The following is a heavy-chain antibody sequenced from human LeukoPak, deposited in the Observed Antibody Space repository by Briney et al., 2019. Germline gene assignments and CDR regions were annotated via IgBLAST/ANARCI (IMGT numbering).Heavy chain of an antibody. J-gene: IGHJ4*02. CDR1: GGSISGHY. CDR3: ARINSGWYFDY. D-gene: IGHD6-19*01. CDR2: IYYSGNT. V-gene: IGHV4-59*11. Sequence: TSETLSLTCIVSGGSISGHYWTWIRQPPGKGLEYIGYIYYSGNTNYNPSLKSRVTISVDRSKNQFSLKLTSVTAEDTAVYYCARINSGWYFDYWGQGTLVTVSS.